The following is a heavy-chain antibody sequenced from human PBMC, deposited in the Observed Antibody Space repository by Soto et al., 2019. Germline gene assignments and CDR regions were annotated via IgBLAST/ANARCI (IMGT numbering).Heavy chain of an antibody. CDR1: GGSLSTNP. CDR2: TGSGTGPG. CDR3: ARRDSGGFYRCFDS. D-gene: IGHD2-15*01. V-gene: IGHV1-69*06. Sequence: SVKVSCKASGGSLSTNPISWVLQAPGQGLEWMGGTGSGTGPGNHAQKFQGRLTVTADKSTSTVYMELTNLSSEDTAVYYCARRDSGGFYRCFDSWGQGTLVTVSS. J-gene: IGHJ4*02.